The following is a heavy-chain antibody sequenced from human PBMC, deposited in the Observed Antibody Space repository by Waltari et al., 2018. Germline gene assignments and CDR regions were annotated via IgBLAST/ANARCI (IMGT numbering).Heavy chain of an antibody. D-gene: IGHD6-13*01. CDR3: ARESYSSSWSADY. J-gene: IGHJ4*02. CDR1: GGSISSGSYY. Sequence: QVQLQESGPGLVKPSQTLSLTYTVSGGSISSGSYYWSWIRQPAGKGLEWIGRIYTSGSTNYNPSLKSRVTISVDTSKNQFSLKLSSVTAADTAVYYCARESYSSSWSADYWGQGTLVTVSS. V-gene: IGHV4-61*02. CDR2: IYTSGST.